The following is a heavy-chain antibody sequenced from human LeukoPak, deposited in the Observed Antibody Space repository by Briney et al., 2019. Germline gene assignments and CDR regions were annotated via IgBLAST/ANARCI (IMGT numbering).Heavy chain of an antibody. CDR2: ISGSGGST. CDR3: AKVFGDYYDSSGPTSCGY. V-gene: IGHV3-23*01. J-gene: IGHJ4*02. CDR1: GFTFSSYG. D-gene: IGHD3-22*01. Sequence: GGSLRLSCAASGFTFSSYGMSWVRQAPGKGLEWVSAISGSGGSTYYADSVKGRFTISRDNSKNTLYLQMNSLRAEDTAVYYCAKVFGDYYDSSGPTSCGYWGQGTLVTVSS.